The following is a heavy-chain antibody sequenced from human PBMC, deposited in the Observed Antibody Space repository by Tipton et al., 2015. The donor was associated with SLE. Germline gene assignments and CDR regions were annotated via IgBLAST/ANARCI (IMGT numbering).Heavy chain of an antibody. J-gene: IGHJ4*02. CDR2: IYYSESTD. D-gene: IGHD6-19*01. Sequence: LSLTCTVSGDSISNVGYYWSWIRQHPGKGLEWIGCIYYSESTDYYDPSLESRVSISIDTSKNEFSLKLSSVTAADTAVYYCARSEYSSGLIDYWGQGTLVTVSS. CDR3: ARSEYSSGLIDY. V-gene: IGHV4-31*03. CDR1: GDSISNVGYY.